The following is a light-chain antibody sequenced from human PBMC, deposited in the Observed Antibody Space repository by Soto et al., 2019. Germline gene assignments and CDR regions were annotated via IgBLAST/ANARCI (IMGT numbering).Light chain of an antibody. Sequence: DVVLTQSPLSVPVSLGQPASISCGSNQRGVHSDGIAYFSWFQQRPGRSPRRLIYKVSNRDSGVPARFSGSGSGTDFALKISRVEAEDVGVYYCMQGTHWPITFGQGTRLEI. CDR1: QRGVHSDGIAY. CDR3: MQGTHWPIT. J-gene: IGKJ5*01. CDR2: KVS. V-gene: IGKV2-30*02.